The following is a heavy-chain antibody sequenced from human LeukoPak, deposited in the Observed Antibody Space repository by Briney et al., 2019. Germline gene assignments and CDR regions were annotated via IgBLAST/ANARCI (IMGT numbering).Heavy chain of an antibody. CDR3: AGSSTGGYYYMDV. V-gene: IGHV4-59*01. CDR2: IYYSGST. J-gene: IGHJ6*03. Sequence: PSETLSLTCTVSGGSISSYYWSWIRQPPGKGLEWIGYIYYSGSTNYNPSLKGRVTISVDTSKNQFSLKLSSVTAADTAVYYCAGSSTGGYYYMDVWGKGTTVTVSS. D-gene: IGHD2-2*01. CDR1: GGSISSYY.